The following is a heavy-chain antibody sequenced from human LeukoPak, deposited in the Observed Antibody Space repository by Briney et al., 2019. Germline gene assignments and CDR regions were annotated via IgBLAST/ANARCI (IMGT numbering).Heavy chain of an antibody. V-gene: IGHV1-18*01. CDR2: ISPHNDQT. CDR3: AKTMEGHLNDL. Sequence: VASVKVSCKASGYMFTFYGITWVRQAPGQGLEWMGWISPHNDQTLYAQEVQDRLIMTTDASTTTAYMDLRSLRSDDTAVYYCAKTMEGHLNDLWGQGTLVTVSS. J-gene: IGHJ5*02. D-gene: IGHD1-14*01. CDR1: GYMFTFYG.